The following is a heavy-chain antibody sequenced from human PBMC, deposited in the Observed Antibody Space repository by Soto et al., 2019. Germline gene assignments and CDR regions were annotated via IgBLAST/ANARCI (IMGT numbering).Heavy chain of an antibody. Sequence: PGGSLRLSCAASGFTFSSYSMNWVRQAPGKGLEWVSSISSSSSYIYYADSVKGRFTISRDNAKNSLYLQMNSLRAEDTAVYYCASGTSDSSSWYRYHYHYGMHVWGQGTTVTVSS. CDR1: GFTFSSYS. D-gene: IGHD6-13*01. J-gene: IGHJ6*02. CDR3: ASGTSDSSSWYRYHYHYGMHV. CDR2: ISSSSSYI. V-gene: IGHV3-21*01.